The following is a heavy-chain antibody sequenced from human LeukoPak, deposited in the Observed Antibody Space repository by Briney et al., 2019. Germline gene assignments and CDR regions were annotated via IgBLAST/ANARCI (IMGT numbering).Heavy chain of an antibody. J-gene: IGHJ3*02. Sequence: ASVKVSCKASGYTFTAYYMHWVRQAPGQGLEWMAWMNPNSGGTNYAQKFQGRVTMTRDTSISTAYMELSSLRSDDTAVYYCARRRGGWYHAFDIWGQGTMVTVSS. D-gene: IGHD6-19*01. V-gene: IGHV1-2*02. CDR3: ARRRGGWYHAFDI. CDR2: MNPNSGGT. CDR1: GYTFTAYY.